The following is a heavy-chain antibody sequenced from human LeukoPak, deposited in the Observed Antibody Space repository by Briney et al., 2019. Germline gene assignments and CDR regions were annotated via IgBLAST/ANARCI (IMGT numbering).Heavy chain of an antibody. V-gene: IGHV3-30*02. CDR1: GFTFSSYG. CDR2: IRNDGSNK. Sequence: GGSLRLSCAASGFTFSSYGMHWVRQAPGKGLEWVAFIRNDGSNKYYGDSVKGRFTISRDPSKNTVYLQMDSLRPEDTALYYCAKERFDPWRQGTLVSVS. CDR3: AKERFDP. J-gene: IGHJ5*02.